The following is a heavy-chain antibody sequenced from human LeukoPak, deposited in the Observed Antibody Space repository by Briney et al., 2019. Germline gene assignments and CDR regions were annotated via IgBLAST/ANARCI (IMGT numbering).Heavy chain of an antibody. Sequence: GGSLRLSCTASGFTFGDYAMSWFRQAPEKGREWVGLIRSKVYGGTTEYAASVTARFTIQREDSHTIAYPQMNSLKNEDTAVYYCTRDLPDHSSSSMWGQGTLVTVSS. V-gene: IGHV3-49*03. CDR3: TRDLPDHSSSSM. D-gene: IGHD6-6*01. CDR1: GFTFGDYA. J-gene: IGHJ4*02. CDR2: IRSKVYGGTT.